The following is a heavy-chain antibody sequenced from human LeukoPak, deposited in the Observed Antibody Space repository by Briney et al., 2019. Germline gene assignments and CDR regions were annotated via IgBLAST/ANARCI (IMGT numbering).Heavy chain of an antibody. CDR3: AKDLQTMVVAATTVGGGAAFDI. CDR1: GFTFSSYA. J-gene: IGHJ3*02. D-gene: IGHD2-15*01. Sequence: GGSLRLSCAASGFTFSSYAMSWVRQAPGKGLEWVSAISGSGGSTYYADSVKGRFTISRDNSKNTLYLQMNSLRAEDTAVYYCAKDLQTMVVAATTVGGGAAFDIWGQGTMVTVSS. V-gene: IGHV3-23*01. CDR2: ISGSGGST.